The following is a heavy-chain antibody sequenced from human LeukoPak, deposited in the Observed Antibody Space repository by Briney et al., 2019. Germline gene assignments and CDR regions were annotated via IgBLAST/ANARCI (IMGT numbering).Heavy chain of an antibody. CDR1: GFTFGDYA. V-gene: IGHV3-23*01. CDR3: ASTKWFLGY. D-gene: IGHD2-8*01. CDR2: ISGSGAST. J-gene: IGHJ4*02. Sequence: GGSLRLSCTVSGFTFGDYAINWVRQAPGKGLEWVSTISGSGASTYYADSMKGRFTISRDNSKNTLYLQMNSLRAEDTAVYYCASTKWFLGYWGQGTLVTVSS.